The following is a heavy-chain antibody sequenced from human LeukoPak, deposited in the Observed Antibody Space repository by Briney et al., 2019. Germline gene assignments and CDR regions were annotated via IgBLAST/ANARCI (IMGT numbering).Heavy chain of an antibody. CDR2: IYTSGST. CDR3: ARGDHGSGWYRVGPWRPYYFDY. J-gene: IGHJ4*02. CDR1: GGSISSGSYY. D-gene: IGHD6-19*01. Sequence: SETLSLTRTVSGGSISSGSYYWSWIRQPAGKGLEWIGRIYTSGSTNYNPSLKSRVTISVDTSKNQFSLKLSSVTAADTAVYYCARGDHGSGWYRVGPWRPYYFDYWGQGTLVTVSS. V-gene: IGHV4-61*02.